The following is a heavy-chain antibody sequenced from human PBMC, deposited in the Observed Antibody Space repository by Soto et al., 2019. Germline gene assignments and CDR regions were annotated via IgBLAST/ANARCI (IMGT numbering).Heavy chain of an antibody. J-gene: IGHJ4*02. CDR2: ISINGGST. Sequence: SVWSLRLSCSSSLFTFSIYAMHLVRHSPVKLLEYVSSISINGGSTHYADSVKGRFTISRDNSKNTQYLQMSSLRADDTALYYCVKGEYYYDSSGYYPFEYWGQGTLVTVSS. D-gene: IGHD3-22*01. CDR3: VKGEYYYDSSGYYPFEY. CDR1: LFTFSIYA. V-gene: IGHV3-64D*06.